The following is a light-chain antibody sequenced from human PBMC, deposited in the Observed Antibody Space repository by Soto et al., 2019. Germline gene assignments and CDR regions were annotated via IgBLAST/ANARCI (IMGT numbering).Light chain of an antibody. J-gene: IGKJ1*01. CDR1: QSVYNNY. CDR3: QQYGLSPWA. CDR2: GAS. V-gene: IGKV3-20*01. Sequence: EIVLTQSPGTLSLSPGERATLSCRASQSVYNNYLAWYQQRPGQAPRLLIYGASSRATGIPDRFSGSGSGTDFTLTISRLEPEDFAVYYCQQYGLSPWAFGQGTKVEI.